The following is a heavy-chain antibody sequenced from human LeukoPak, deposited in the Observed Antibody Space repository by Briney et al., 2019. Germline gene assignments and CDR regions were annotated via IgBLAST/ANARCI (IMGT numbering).Heavy chain of an antibody. CDR2: IYYSGST. J-gene: IGHJ4*02. V-gene: IGHV4-39*07. D-gene: IGHD3-9*01. CDR3: ARGAKRLVTKGKALDY. CDR1: GGSISSSSYY. Sequence: SETLSLTCTVSGGSISSSSYYWGWIRQPPGKGLEWIGSIYYSGSTYYNPSLKSRVTISVDTSKNQFSLKLSSVTAADTAVYYCARGAKRLVTKGKALDYWGQGTLVTVSS.